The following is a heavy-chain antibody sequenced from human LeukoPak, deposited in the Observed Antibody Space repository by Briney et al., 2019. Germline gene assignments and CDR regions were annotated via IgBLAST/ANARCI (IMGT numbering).Heavy chain of an antibody. CDR2: MTSSSTYI. CDR1: GFDFSGYS. V-gene: IGHV3-21*01. D-gene: IGHD2/OR15-2a*01. CDR3: ARVSVGQGGDHILFYMDV. J-gene: IGHJ6*03. Sequence: GGSLRLSCAASGFDFSGYSMTWVRQAPGKGLESVTSMTSSSTYIDYADSVKGRFTLSRDNAENSLYLQMHSLRVDDMAVYYCARVSVGQGGDHILFYMDVWGKGTMVTVSS.